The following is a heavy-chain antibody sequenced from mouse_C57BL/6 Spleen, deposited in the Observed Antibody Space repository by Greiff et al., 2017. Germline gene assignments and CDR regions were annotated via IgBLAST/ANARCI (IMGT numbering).Heavy chain of an antibody. J-gene: IGHJ4*01. CDR3: ARAKGIYYGSSFAMDY. CDR1: GYSITSGYY. V-gene: IGHV3-6*01. D-gene: IGHD1-1*01. Sequence: VQLQQSGPGLVKPSQSLSLTCSVTGYSITSGYYWNWIRQFPGNKLEWMGYISYDGSNNYNPSLKNRISITRDTSKNQFFLKLNSVTTEDTATYYCARAKGIYYGSSFAMDYWGQGTSVTVSS. CDR2: ISYDGSN.